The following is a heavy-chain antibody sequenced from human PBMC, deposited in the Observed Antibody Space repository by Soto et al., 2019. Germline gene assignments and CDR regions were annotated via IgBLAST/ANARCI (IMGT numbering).Heavy chain of an antibody. CDR3: AKEIPAPPH. Sequence: GGCLRLSCAASGFTFSSYAMSWVRQAPGKGLEWVSAISGSGGSTYYADAVKGRFTISRDSSKNTLYLQMNSLRADDTSVYYCAKEIPAPPHWGQGTLVPVPS. CDR1: GFTFSSYA. J-gene: IGHJ4*02. CDR2: ISGSGGST. D-gene: IGHD2-2*01. V-gene: IGHV3-23*01.